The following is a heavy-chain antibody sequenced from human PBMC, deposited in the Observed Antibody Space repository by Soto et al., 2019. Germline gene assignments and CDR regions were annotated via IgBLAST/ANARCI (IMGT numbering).Heavy chain of an antibody. CDR3: ARLGDYYDSSGYWQPMDV. V-gene: IGHV4-59*01. CDR2: IYYSGST. Sequence: SETLSLTCTGSGGSISSYYWSWIRQPPGKGLEWIGYIYYSGSTNCNPSLKSRVTISVDTSKNQFSLKLSSVTAADTAVYYCARLGDYYDSSGYWQPMDVWGQGTTVTVSS. J-gene: IGHJ6*02. CDR1: GGSISSYY. D-gene: IGHD3-22*01.